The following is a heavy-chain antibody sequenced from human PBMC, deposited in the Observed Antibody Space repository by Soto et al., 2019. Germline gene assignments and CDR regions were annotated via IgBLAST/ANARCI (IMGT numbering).Heavy chain of an antibody. J-gene: IGHJ3*02. CDR1: GYTFTSYG. V-gene: IGHV1-18*01. CDR3: ARIQYYYDSTPETFDI. D-gene: IGHD3-22*01. Sequence: ASVKVSCKASGYTFTSYGISWVRQAPGQGLEWMGWISAYNGNTNYAQKLQGRVTMTTDTSTSTAYMELRSLRSDDTAVYYCARIQYYYDSTPETFDIWGQGTMVTVSS. CDR2: ISAYNGNT.